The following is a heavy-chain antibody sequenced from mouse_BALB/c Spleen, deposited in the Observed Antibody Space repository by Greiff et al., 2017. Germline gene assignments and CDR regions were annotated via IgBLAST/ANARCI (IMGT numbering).Heavy chain of an antibody. V-gene: IGHV3-6*02. D-gene: IGHD2-1*01. Sequence: DVKLQESGPGLVKPSQSLSLTCSVTGYSITSGYYWNWIRQFPGNKLEWMGYISYDGSNNYNPSLKNRISITRDTSKNQFFLKLNSVTTEDTATYYCARGDGNYHYWGQGTTLTVSS. CDR2: ISYDGSN. J-gene: IGHJ2*01. CDR3: ARGDGNYHY. CDR1: GYSITSGYY.